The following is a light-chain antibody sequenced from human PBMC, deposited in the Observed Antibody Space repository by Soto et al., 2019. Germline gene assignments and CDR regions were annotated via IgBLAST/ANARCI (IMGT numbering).Light chain of an antibody. Sequence: EIAMTQSPATLSVSLGERATLSCRASQYISNNLAWYQQRPGQAPSLLIYGASTRATGVPARFSGSGSGTAFLLSISGLQSEDSAVYYCQQYNHWSSITFGQGTRLETK. CDR1: QYISNN. J-gene: IGKJ5*01. CDR3: QQYNHWSSIT. CDR2: GAS. V-gene: IGKV3-15*01.